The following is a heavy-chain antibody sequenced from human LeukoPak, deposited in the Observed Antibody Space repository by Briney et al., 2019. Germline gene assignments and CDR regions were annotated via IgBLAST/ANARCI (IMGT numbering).Heavy chain of an antibody. CDR1: GGSISSSSYY. D-gene: IGHD6-19*01. CDR2: IYYSGST. J-gene: IGHJ4*02. V-gene: IGHV4-39*01. CDR3: ARPTLGWSSGWYY. Sequence: PSETLSLTCTVSGGSISSSSYYWGWIRQPPGKGLEWIGSIYYSGSTYYNPSLKSRVTISVDTPKNQFSLKLSSVTAADTAVYYCARPTLGWSSGWYYWGQGTLVTVSS.